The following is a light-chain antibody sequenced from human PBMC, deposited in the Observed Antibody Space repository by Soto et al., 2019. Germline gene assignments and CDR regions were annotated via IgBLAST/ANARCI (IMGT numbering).Light chain of an antibody. V-gene: IGKV3-20*01. CDR2: DAS. Sequence: EIVLTQSPGTLSLSPGERATLSCRASQSISSNYLAWYQQTPGQAPRLLIYDASSRAAGIPDRFSGSGSGTGFTFTISSLEPEDVGVYYCQQYAGSPRTFGQGTKVEVK. CDR3: QQYAGSPRT. J-gene: IGKJ1*01. CDR1: QSISSNY.